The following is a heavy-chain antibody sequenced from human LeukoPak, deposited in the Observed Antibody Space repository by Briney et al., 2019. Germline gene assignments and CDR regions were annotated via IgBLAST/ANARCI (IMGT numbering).Heavy chain of an antibody. Sequence: SETLSLTCAVYGGSFSGYYWSWIRQPPGKGLEWIGEINHSGSTNYNPSLKSRVTISVDTSKNQFSLKLSSVTAADTAVYYCARARRRFDPWGQGILVTVSS. CDR1: GGSFSGYY. J-gene: IGHJ5*02. CDR3: ARARRRFDP. CDR2: INHSGST. V-gene: IGHV4-34*01.